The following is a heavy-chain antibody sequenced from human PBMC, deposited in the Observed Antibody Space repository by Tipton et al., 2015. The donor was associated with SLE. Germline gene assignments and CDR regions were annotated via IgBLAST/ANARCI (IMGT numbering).Heavy chain of an antibody. CDR3: ARGPDFYDSSGSYDY. J-gene: IGHJ4*02. CDR2: INHSGST. CDR1: GGSFSGYY. Sequence: TLSLTRAVYGGSFSGYYWSWIRQPPGKGLEWIGEINHSGSTNYNPSLKSRVTISVDTSKNQFSLKLSSVTAADTAVYYCARGPDFYDSSGSYDYWGQGTLVTVSS. D-gene: IGHD3-22*01. V-gene: IGHV4-34*01.